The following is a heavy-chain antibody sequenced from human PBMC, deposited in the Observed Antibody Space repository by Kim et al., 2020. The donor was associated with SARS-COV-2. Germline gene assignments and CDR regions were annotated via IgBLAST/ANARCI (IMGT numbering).Heavy chain of an antibody. CDR1: GFTFSSYA. CDR3: AKAGVQLERLSYFDS. J-gene: IGHJ4*02. D-gene: IGHD1-1*01. Sequence: GGSLRLSCAASGFTFSSYAMSWVRQAPGKGLEWVSAISASAGSTYYADSVKGRFTISRDNSKNTLYLQMDSLRAEDTAVYYCAKAGVQLERLSYFDSWGQGTLVTVSS. CDR2: ISASAGST. V-gene: IGHV3-23*01.